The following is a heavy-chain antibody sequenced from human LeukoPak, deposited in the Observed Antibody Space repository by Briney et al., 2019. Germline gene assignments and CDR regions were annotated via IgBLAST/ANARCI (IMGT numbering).Heavy chain of an antibody. D-gene: IGHD3-3*01. Sequence: SETLPLTCAVSGYSISSGYYWGWIRQPPGKGLEWIGSIYHSGSTYYNPSLKSRVTISVDTSKNQFSLKLSSVTAADTAVYYCARQSYDFWSGLWGQGTLVTVSS. CDR1: GYSISSGYY. CDR3: ARQSYDFWSGL. J-gene: IGHJ4*02. V-gene: IGHV4-38-2*01. CDR2: IYHSGST.